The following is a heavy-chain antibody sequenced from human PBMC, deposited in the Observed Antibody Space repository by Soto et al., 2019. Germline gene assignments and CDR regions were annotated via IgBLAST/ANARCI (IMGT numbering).Heavy chain of an antibody. CDR3: AREGAASDWYADYLHY. Sequence: GESLKISCKGSGYSFTSYWIRWVRQMPGKGLEWVGRSDPSESYTNYSPSFQGHVTISADKSISTAYLQWSRLKASDTALYSYAREGAASDWYADYLHYWGQGTLLTVS. CDR2: SDPSESYT. V-gene: IGHV5-10-1*01. J-gene: IGHJ4*02. CDR1: GYSFTSYW. D-gene: IGHD6-19*01.